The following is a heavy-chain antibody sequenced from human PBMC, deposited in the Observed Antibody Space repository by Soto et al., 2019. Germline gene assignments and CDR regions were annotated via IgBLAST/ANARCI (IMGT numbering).Heavy chain of an antibody. CDR3: ARGSRYCSGGSCYGLNWFDP. V-gene: IGHV4-59*01. J-gene: IGHJ5*02. CDR2: IYYTGST. CDR1: GDSISTFY. Sequence: SETLSLTCTVSGDSISTFYWSWIRQPPGKGLEWIGYIYYTGSTNYNPSLKSRVTMSVDTSKKQFSLKLSSVTAADTAVYYCARGSRYCSGGSCYGLNWFDPWGQGTLVPVAS. D-gene: IGHD2-15*01.